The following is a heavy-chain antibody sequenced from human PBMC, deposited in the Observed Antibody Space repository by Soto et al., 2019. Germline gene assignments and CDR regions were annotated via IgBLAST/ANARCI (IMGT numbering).Heavy chain of an antibody. D-gene: IGHD3-10*01. CDR3: ARQARFGIRGLLWFGEPLDYFDY. J-gene: IGHJ4*02. CDR2: IYYSGST. Sequence: KSSETLSLTCTVSGGSISSSSYYWGWIRQPPGKGLEWIGSIYYSGSTYYNPSLKSRVTISVDTSKNQFSLKLSSVTAADTAVYYCARQARFGIRGLLWFGEPLDYFDYWGQGTLVTVSS. V-gene: IGHV4-39*01. CDR1: GGSISSSSYY.